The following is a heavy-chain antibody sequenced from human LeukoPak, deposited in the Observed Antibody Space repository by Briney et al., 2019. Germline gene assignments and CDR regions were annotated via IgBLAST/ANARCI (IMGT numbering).Heavy chain of an antibody. J-gene: IGHJ4*02. CDR3: ASDPHTGYCSGGSCYGTRFDY. V-gene: IGHV3-21*01. CDR1: GFTFSSYS. D-gene: IGHD2-15*01. Sequence: GGSLRLSCAASGFTFSSYSMNWVRQAPGKGLEWVSSISSSSSYIYYADSVKGRFTISRDNAKNSLYLQMNSLRAEDTAVYYCASDPHTGYCSGGSCYGTRFDYWGQGTLVTVSS. CDR2: ISSSSSYI.